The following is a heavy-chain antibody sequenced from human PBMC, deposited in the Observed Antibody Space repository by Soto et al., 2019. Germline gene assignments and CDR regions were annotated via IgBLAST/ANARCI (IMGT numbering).Heavy chain of an antibody. V-gene: IGHV3-7*03. CDR1: GFTFSSYW. Sequence: GESLKISCAASGFTFSSYWMSWVRQAPGKGLEWVANIKQDGSEKYYVDSVKGRFTISRDNAKNSLYLQMNSLRAEDTAVYYCAREILAAAGIDAFDIWGQGTMVTVSS. J-gene: IGHJ3*02. D-gene: IGHD6-13*01. CDR2: IKQDGSEK. CDR3: AREILAAAGIDAFDI.